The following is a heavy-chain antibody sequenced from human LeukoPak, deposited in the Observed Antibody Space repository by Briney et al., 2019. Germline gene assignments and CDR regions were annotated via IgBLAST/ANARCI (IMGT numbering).Heavy chain of an antibody. J-gene: IGHJ4*02. V-gene: IGHV4-30-2*01. CDR3: ARGGVGATTGTYDS. CDR1: GDSMCRGGYS. D-gene: IGHD1-26*01. CDR2: IYHIGRT. Sequence: PSQTLSLTCAVTGDSMCRGGYSWRWIRQPRGMAGEWIGNIYHIGRTHHNPPLKSRVTMSVDRSKNQFSLKLTSVTAADTAVYYCARGGVGATTGTYDSWGQGIPVTVSS.